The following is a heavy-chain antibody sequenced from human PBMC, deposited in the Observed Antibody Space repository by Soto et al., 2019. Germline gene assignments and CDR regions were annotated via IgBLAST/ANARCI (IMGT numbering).Heavy chain of an antibody. D-gene: IGHD2-21*01. J-gene: IGHJ4*02. V-gene: IGHV4-59*01. CDR1: GGSISSYY. CDR2: IYYSGNT. CDR3: AATAYRRGTYYFDY. Sequence: SETLSLTCTVSGGSISSYYWSWIRQPPGKGLEWIGYIYYSGNTNYNPSLKSRVTISLDTSKNHFSLNLNSVTAADTAVYYCAATAYRRGTYYFDYWGQGALVTVSS.